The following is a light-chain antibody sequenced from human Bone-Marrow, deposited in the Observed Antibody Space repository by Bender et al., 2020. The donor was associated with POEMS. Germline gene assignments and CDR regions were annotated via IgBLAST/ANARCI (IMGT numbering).Light chain of an antibody. J-gene: IGLJ6*01. CDR2: EVT. CDR3: PSYACSHDCV. CDR1: SSDVGGYNF. Sequence: QSALTQPPSASGSPGQAVTISCTGTSSDVGGYNFVSWYQQDPGKAPKLIIYEVTKRPSGFPERFSVSKSGNTASLTVSGPQADYESDYYFPSYACSHDCVFGRGPNVPVL. V-gene: IGLV2-8*01.